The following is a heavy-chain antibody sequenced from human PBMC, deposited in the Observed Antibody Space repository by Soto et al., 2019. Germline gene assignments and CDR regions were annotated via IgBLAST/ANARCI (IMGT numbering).Heavy chain of an antibody. CDR3: AGRYCSGGSCYGNNWFDP. V-gene: IGHV3-33*01. CDR1: GFTFSSYG. CDR2: IWYDGSNK. Sequence: QVQLVESGGGVVQPGRSLRLSCAASGFTFSSYGMHWVRQAPGKGLEWVAVIWYDGSNKYYADSVKGRFTISRDNSKNTLYQQMNSMRAEDTAVYYGAGRYCSGGSCYGNNWFDPWGQGTLVTVSS. D-gene: IGHD2-15*01. J-gene: IGHJ5*02.